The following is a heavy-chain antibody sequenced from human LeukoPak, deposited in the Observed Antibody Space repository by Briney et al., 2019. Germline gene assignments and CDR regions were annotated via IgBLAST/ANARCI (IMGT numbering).Heavy chain of an antibody. CDR2: ISYSGST. J-gene: IGHJ5*02. CDR3: ARGDRYCSSISCYGGWFDP. Sequence: SETLSLTCTVSGGSISSYYWSWVRQPPGKGLEWIGYISYSGSTNYNPSLKSRVTISVDTSKNQFSLKLSSVTAADTAVYCCARGDRYCSSISCYGGWFDPWGQGTLVTVSS. D-gene: IGHD2-2*01. V-gene: IGHV4-59*13. CDR1: GGSISSYY.